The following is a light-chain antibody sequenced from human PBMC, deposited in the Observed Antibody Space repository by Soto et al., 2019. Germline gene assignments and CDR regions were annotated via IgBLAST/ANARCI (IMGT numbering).Light chain of an antibody. Sequence: DIQMTQSPSTLSASVGDRVTITCRASQNINTWLSWHQQRPGKAPKLPIYAASTLQSGVPLRFSGTGSGTEFTLTISSLQPDDFATYYCQQYHSYSTFGQGTKVDIK. CDR1: QNINTW. J-gene: IGKJ1*01. CDR2: AAS. CDR3: QQYHSYST. V-gene: IGKV1-5*03.